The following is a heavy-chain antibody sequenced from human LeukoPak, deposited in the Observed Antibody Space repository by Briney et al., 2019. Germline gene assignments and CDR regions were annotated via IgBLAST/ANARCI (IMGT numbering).Heavy chain of an antibody. Sequence: GASVKVSCKASGYTFTDYFMNWVRQAPGQGLEWMGWINPNSGGTNYAQKFQGRVTMTRDTSISTAYMELSRLRSDDTAVYYCARGSPYCSGGSCYSYWFDPWGQGTLVTVSS. J-gene: IGHJ5*02. V-gene: IGHV1-2*02. CDR1: GYTFTDYF. CDR2: INPNSGGT. CDR3: ARGSPYCSGGSCYSYWFDP. D-gene: IGHD2-15*01.